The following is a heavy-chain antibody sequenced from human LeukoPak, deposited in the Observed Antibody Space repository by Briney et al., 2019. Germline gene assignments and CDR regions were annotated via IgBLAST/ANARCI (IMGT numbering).Heavy chain of an antibody. CDR1: GYTFTSYG. CDR2: ISAYNGNT. J-gene: IGHJ4*02. V-gene: IGHV1-18*01. D-gene: IGHD3-10*01. Sequence: ASVKVSCKASGYTFTSYGISWVRQAPGQGLEWMGWISAYNGNTNYAQKLQGRVTMTRNTSISTAYMELSSLRSEDTAVYYCARGRITMVRGVIITFFLDYWGQGTLVTVSS. CDR3: ARGRITMVRGVIITFFLDY.